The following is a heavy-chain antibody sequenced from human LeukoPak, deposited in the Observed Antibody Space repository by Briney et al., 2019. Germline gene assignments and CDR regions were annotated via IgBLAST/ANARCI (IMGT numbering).Heavy chain of an antibody. J-gene: IGHJ3*02. CDR2: ISSSSSYI. CDR1: GFTFSSYS. V-gene: IGHV3-21*01. D-gene: IGHD2-2*01. Sequence: GGSLRLSCAASGFTFSSYSMNWVRQAPGKGLEWVSSISSSSSYIYYADSVKGRFTISRDNAKNSLYLQMNSLRAEDTAVYYCARGGTSFGDIVVVPAASDAFDIWGQGTMVTVSS. CDR3: ARGGTSFGDIVVVPAASDAFDI.